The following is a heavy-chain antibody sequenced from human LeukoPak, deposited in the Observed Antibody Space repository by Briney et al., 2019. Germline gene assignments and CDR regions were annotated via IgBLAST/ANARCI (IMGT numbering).Heavy chain of an antibody. CDR3: ARELYDSSGPYYFDY. CDR1: GYTFIDYT. V-gene: IGHV1-3*01. D-gene: IGHD3-22*01. Sequence: ASVKVSCKASGYTFIDYTMHWLRQAPGQRLDWMGWINGGSGNTKYSPEFQGRVTITRDTSASTGYMELSSLRSEDTAVYYCARELYDSSGPYYFDYWGQGTLVTVSS. J-gene: IGHJ4*02. CDR2: INGGSGNT.